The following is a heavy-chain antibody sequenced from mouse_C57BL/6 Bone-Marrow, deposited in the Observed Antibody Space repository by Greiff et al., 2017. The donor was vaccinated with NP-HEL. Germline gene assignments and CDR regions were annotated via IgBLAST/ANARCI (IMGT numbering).Heavy chain of an antibody. D-gene: IGHD1-1*01. J-gene: IGHJ4*01. CDR3: ARGNYYGSSDPLYYYAMDY. Sequence: EVQRVESGPGLAKPSQTLSLTCSVTGYSITSDYWNWIRKFPGNKLEYMGYISYSGSTYYNPSLKSRISITRDTSKNQYYLQLNSVTTEDTATYYCARGNYYGSSDPLYYYAMDYWGQGTSVTVSS. V-gene: IGHV3-8*01. CDR2: ISYSGST. CDR1: GYSITSDY.